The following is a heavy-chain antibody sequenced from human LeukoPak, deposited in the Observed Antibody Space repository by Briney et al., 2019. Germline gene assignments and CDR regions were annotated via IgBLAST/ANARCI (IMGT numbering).Heavy chain of an antibody. CDR2: ISSSSSTI. CDR3: ARVGRSGYTQDY. Sequence: GGSLSLSCAASGFAFSTYSIDWVRQAPGKGLEWLSYISSSSSTIYYADSVQGRFTVSRDNAENLVYLQMNSLGAEDTAVYYCARVGRSGYTQDYWGQGTLVTVAS. V-gene: IGHV3-48*04. D-gene: IGHD5-12*01. CDR1: GFAFSTYS. J-gene: IGHJ4*02.